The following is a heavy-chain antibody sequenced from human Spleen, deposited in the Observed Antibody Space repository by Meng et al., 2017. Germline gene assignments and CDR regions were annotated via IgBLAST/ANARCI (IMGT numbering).Heavy chain of an antibody. D-gene: IGHD3-22*01. CDR3: VRSSAWVRTGFDP. V-gene: IGHV4-39*01. Sequence: QPPLQESGPGLVKASEALALTCSVSGGSISTSGYYWGWIRQPPGKGLEWIGSIGHSGFTYYTPSVKSRVTVSIDTSKSQFSLKLTSVTAADTAVYFCVRSSAWVRTGFDPWGQGTLVTVSS. CDR2: IGHSGFT. CDR1: GGSISTSGYY. J-gene: IGHJ5*02.